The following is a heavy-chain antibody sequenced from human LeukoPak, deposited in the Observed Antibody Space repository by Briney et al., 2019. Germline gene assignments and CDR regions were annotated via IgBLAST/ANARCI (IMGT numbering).Heavy chain of an antibody. CDR3: AAGSGGGYYYGHYFGF. CDR1: GGSINNGGYY. J-gene: IGHJ4*02. V-gene: IGHV4-31*03. CDR2: IYYSGSS. D-gene: IGHD3-22*01. Sequence: PSQTLSLTCTVSGGSINNGGYYWSWIRQHPGKGLEWIGYIYYSGSSYYNPSLRSRVTISVDTSKNHFSLKLSSVTAADAAVYYCAAGSGGGYYYGHYFGFWGQGTLVTVSS.